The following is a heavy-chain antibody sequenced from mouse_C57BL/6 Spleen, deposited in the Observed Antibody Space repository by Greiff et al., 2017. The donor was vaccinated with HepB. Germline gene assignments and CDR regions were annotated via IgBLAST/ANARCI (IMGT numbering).Heavy chain of an antibody. CDR3: TEPREGWLLGFAY. Sequence: EVQLQQSGAELVRPGASVKLSCTASGFNIKDDYMHWVKQRPEQGLEWIGWIDPENGDTEYASKFQGKATITADTSSNTAYLQLSSLTSEDTAVYYCTEPREGWLLGFAYWGQGTLVTVSA. D-gene: IGHD2-3*01. CDR1: GFNIKDDY. J-gene: IGHJ3*01. CDR2: IDPENGDT. V-gene: IGHV14-4*01.